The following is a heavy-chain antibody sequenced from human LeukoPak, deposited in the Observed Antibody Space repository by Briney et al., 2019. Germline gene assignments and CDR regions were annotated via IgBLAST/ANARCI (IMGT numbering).Heavy chain of an antibody. CDR1: GFTFSSYW. CDR2: IKQDGSEK. CDR3: ARLGLLLWFGESQTYNWFDP. D-gene: IGHD3-10*01. J-gene: IGHJ5*02. Sequence: GSLRLSCAASGFTFSSYWMSWVRQAPGKGLEWVANIKQDGSEKYYVDSVKGRFTISRDNAKNSLYLQMNSPRAEDTAVYYCARLGLLLWFGESQTYNWFDPWGQGTLVTVSS. V-gene: IGHV3-7*02.